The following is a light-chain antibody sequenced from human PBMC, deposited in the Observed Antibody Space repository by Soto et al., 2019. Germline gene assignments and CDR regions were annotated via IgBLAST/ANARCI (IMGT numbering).Light chain of an antibody. V-gene: IGLV3-1*01. J-gene: IGLJ2*01. CDR2: QDS. Sequence: SYELTQPPSVSVSPGPKASITCSGDNLGDKYACWSQQKPGQSPVLVIYQDSKRPSGIPERFSGSNSGNTATLTISGTQAMDEADYYCQAWDSSTVVFGGGTKVTVL. CDR1: NLGDKY. CDR3: QAWDSSTVV.